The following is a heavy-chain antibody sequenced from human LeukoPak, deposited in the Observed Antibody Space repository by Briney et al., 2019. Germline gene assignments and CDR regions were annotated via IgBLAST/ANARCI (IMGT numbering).Heavy chain of an antibody. CDR3: ARQIDGDYFDS. Sequence: PSETLSLTCTVSGASISSAVYYWGWNRPPPGQGLEWIGSIYYSGNTYYNPSLNSRVTITSDTSKNQFSLKLNAVTAEDTAVYYCARQIDGDYFDSWGPGTVVTVSS. CDR2: IYYSGNT. V-gene: IGHV4-39*01. D-gene: IGHD4-17*01. J-gene: IGHJ4*02. CDR1: GASISSAVYY.